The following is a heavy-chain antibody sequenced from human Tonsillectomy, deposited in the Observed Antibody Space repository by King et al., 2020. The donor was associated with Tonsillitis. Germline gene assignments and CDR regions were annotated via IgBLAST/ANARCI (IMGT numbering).Heavy chain of an antibody. CDR1: GFTFSSYW. J-gene: IGHJ4*02. D-gene: IGHD2-2*01. V-gene: IGHV3-74*01. CDR2: INSDGSST. Sequence: VQLVESGGGLVQPGGSLRLSCAASGFTFSSYWMHWVRQAPGKGLVWVSRINSDGSSTSYADSVKGRFTISRDNAKNTLYLQMDSLRADDTAVYYCARSGTRGYCSSTSCYLLDYWGQGTLVTVSS. CDR3: ARSGTRGYCSSTSCYLLDY.